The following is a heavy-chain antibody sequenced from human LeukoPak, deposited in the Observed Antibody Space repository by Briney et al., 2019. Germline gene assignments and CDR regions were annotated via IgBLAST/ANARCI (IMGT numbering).Heavy chain of an antibody. J-gene: IGHJ6*03. V-gene: IGHV1-2*02. CDR1: RYTFTGYY. CDR2: INPNSGGT. D-gene: IGHD2-15*01. CDR3: ARVVVRDYYYYMDV. Sequence: ASVKVSCKAFRYTFTGYYMHWVRQAPGQGLEWMGWINPNSGGTNYAQKFQGRVTMTRDTSISTAYMELSRLRSDDTAVYYCARVVVRDYYYYMDVWGKGTTVTVSS.